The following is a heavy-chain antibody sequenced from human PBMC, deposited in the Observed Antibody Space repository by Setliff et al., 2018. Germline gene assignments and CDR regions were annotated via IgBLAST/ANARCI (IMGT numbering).Heavy chain of an antibody. V-gene: IGHV1-18*04. J-gene: IGHJ3*02. CDR1: GYTFTNYG. CDR3: VRDRAAIVVGPPTAAFDI. CDR2: ISAYDGNT. Sequence: ASVKVSCKASGYTFTNYGITWVRQAPGQGLEWMGWISAYDGNTRFAQNIQGRVTLTTDTSTGTAYMEVRSLRSDDTAQYYCVRDRAAIVVGPPTAAFDIWGQGTMVTVSS. D-gene: IGHD2-2*01.